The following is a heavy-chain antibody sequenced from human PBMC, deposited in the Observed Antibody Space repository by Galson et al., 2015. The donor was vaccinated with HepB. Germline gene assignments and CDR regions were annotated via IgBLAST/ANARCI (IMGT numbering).Heavy chain of an antibody. Sequence: SLRLSCAASGFTFSSYSMNWVRQAPGKGLEWVSYISSSSSTIYYADSVKGRFTISRDNAKNSLYLQMNSLRAEDTAVYYCARSGGVDYWGQGTLVTVSS. J-gene: IGHJ4*02. CDR2: ISSSSSTI. CDR1: GFTFSSYS. D-gene: IGHD2-15*01. CDR3: ARSGGVDY. V-gene: IGHV3-48*01.